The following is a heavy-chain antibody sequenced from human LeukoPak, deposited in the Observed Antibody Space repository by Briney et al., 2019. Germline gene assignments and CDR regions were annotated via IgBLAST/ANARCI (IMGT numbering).Heavy chain of an antibody. D-gene: IGHD2-2*01. CDR2: ISGDSIYI. CDR3: ARCSSTGCASSPLAGYLY. Sequence: PGGSLRLSCAAAGFTFTSYSMNWVRQAPGRGLELVSSISGDSIYIYYADSVRGRFTISRDNAKSSLFLQMNSLRAEDTAVYYCARCSSTGCASSPLAGYLYWGQGTLVTVSS. J-gene: IGHJ4*02. V-gene: IGHV3-21*01. CDR1: GFTFTSYS.